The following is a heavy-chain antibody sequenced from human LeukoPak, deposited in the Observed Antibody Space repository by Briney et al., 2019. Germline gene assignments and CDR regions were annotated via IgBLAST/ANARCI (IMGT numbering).Heavy chain of an antibody. Sequence: PSETLSLTCTVSDDSISSYYWSWIRQPPGKGLEWIGYSYYSGSTDYNPSLRSRVTISVDTSKNQFSLKLSSVTAADTAMYYSAGDYNKNAFHIWGQGAMVIVSS. CDR2: SYYSGST. CDR1: DDSISSYY. J-gene: IGHJ3*02. D-gene: IGHD1-1*01. CDR3: AGDYNKNAFHI. V-gene: IGHV4-59*01.